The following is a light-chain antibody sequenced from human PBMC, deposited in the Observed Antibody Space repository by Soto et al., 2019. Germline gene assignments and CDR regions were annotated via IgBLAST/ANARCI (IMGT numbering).Light chain of an antibody. Sequence: NVMNQSPVTLSVSRHDTATRSFRASQRVSSHLAWYQQKPGQAPRLLIYAASTRATGIPVRFSGSGSETEFTLTIRSLQSEDFALYYCHQYNNWPWTFGQGSKVDIK. CDR1: QRVSSH. CDR2: AAS. J-gene: IGKJ1*01. CDR3: HQYNNWPWT. V-gene: IGKV3-15*01.